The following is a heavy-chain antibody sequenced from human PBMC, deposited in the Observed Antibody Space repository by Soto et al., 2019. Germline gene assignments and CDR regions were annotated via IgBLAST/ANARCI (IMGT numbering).Heavy chain of an antibody. CDR2: INHSGST. Sequence: ASETLSLTCAVYGGSFSGYYWSWIRQPPGKGLEWIGEINHSGSTNYNPSLKSRVTISVDTSKNQFSLKLSSVTAADTAVYYCARGRKSGYYTYYYYYMDVWGKGTTVTVSS. CDR3: ARGRKSGYYTYYYYYMDV. V-gene: IGHV4-34*01. D-gene: IGHD3-3*01. J-gene: IGHJ6*03. CDR1: GGSFSGYY.